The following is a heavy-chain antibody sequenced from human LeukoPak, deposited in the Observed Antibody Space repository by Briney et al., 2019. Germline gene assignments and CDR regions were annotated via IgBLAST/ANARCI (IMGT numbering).Heavy chain of an antibody. CDR1: GGSISSYF. CDR2: IYTSGST. J-gene: IGHJ6*02. CDR3: ARVAASYSNSYYYYYYGMDV. D-gene: IGHD4-11*01. Sequence: SETLSLTCTVSGGSISSYFWSWIRQPAGKGLEWIGRIYTSGSTNYNPSLKSRVTMSVDTSKNQFSLKLSSVTAADTAVYYCARVAASYSNSYYYYYYGMDVWGQGTTVTVSS. V-gene: IGHV4-4*07.